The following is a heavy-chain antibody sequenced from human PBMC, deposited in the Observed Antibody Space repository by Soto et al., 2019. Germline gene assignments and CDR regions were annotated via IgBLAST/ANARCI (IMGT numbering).Heavy chain of an antibody. J-gene: IGHJ6*03. V-gene: IGHV4-59*08. Sequence: SETLSLTCTVSGGSISSYYWSWIRQPPGKGLEFIVYIYYSWSTYYNPSLKSRVTISVDTSKNQFSLKLSSLTAADTAVYYCARHDSGGSYYYYYYMDVWGKGTTVTVSS. CDR3: ARHDSGGSYYYYYYMDV. D-gene: IGHD2-15*01. CDR1: GGSISSYY. CDR2: IYYSWST.